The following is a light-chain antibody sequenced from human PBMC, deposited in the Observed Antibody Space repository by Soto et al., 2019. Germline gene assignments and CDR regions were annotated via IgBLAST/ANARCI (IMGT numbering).Light chain of an antibody. Sequence: DIQMTQSPPSLSASVGDRVTITCQASQDISNYLNWYQQKLGKAAKLLIYDASSLETGVPSRFSGSGSGTHFTFTISSLQPEDSATYYCQHFDNLPLSFGPRTKVHIK. CDR3: QHFDNLPLS. CDR1: QDISNY. CDR2: DAS. J-gene: IGKJ3*01. V-gene: IGKV1-33*01.